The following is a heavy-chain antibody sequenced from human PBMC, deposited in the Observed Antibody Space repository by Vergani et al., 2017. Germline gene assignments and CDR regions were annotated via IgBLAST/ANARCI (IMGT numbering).Heavy chain of an antibody. D-gene: IGHD3-22*01. Sequence: QVPLLESGPGLVKPSETLSLTCNVSGGSINKYYWNWIRQPPGKTLEWIGYIYYTGLTKYNPSFKSRVTTSVDTSNNQFSLKLSSLTAADTAVYYCAGVYYRYHDGTGYWEFDYWGQGTLVTVSS. J-gene: IGHJ4*02. CDR2: IYYTGLT. V-gene: IGHV4-59*01. CDR1: GGSINKYY. CDR3: AGVYYRYHDGTGYWEFDY.